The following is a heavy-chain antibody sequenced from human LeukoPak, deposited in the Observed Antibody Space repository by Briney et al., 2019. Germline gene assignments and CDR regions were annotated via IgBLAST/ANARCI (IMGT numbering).Heavy chain of an antibody. CDR1: GGSISSGSYY. D-gene: IGHD6-19*01. V-gene: IGHV4-61*02. CDR3: ARDTGIAVAGSYWFDP. Sequence: PSETLSLTCTVSGGSISSGSYYWSWIRQPAGKGLEWIGRIYTSGSTNYNPSLKSRVTISVDTSKNQLSLKLSSVTAADTAVYYCARDTGIAVAGSYWFDPWGQGTLVTVSS. CDR2: IYTSGST. J-gene: IGHJ5*02.